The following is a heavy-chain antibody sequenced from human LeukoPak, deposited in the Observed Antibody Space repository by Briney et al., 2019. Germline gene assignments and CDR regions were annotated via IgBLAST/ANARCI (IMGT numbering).Heavy chain of an antibody. CDR1: GFPFSIYS. CDR3: ARDSASPPVTFDY. J-gene: IGHJ4*02. V-gene: IGHV3-48*01. Sequence: PGGSLRLSCSASGFPFSIYSMNWVRQAPGKGPEWISYITSSSSTLYYADSVNGRFTIPRDNAKNSLYLQMNGLRVEDTAVYYCARDSASPPVTFDYWGLGTLVTVSS. D-gene: IGHD4-17*01. CDR2: ITSSSSTL.